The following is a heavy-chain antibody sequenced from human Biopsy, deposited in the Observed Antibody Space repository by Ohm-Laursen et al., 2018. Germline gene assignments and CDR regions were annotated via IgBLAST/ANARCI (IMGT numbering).Heavy chain of an antibody. Sequence: GTLSLTRAVSGHPLSSCYRRWIRQPPGKGREWIGYIYYSGSTNYNPSLKSRVTISVDTSKNHFSLRLNTTTAADTAMYYCARAADGTGWPYYFYGMDVWGQGTTVTVSS. J-gene: IGHJ6*02. D-gene: IGHD6-13*01. CDR3: ARAADGTGWPYYFYGMDV. V-gene: IGHV4-59*01. CDR1: GHPLSSCY. CDR2: IYYSGST.